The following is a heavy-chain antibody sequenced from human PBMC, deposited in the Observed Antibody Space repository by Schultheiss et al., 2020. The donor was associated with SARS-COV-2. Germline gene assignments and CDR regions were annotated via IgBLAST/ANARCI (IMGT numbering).Heavy chain of an antibody. V-gene: IGHV4-39*01. CDR1: GGSISSSSYY. J-gene: IGHJ4*02. CDR2: INHSGST. Sequence: SQTLSLTCTVSGGSISSSSYYWGWIRQPPGKGLEWIGEINHSGSTYYNPSLKSRVTISVDTSKNQFSLKLSSVTAADTAVYYCARSYSDLGWYSSSWSYYYFDYWGQGTLVTVSS. D-gene: IGHD6-13*01. CDR3: ARSYSDLGWYSSSWSYYYFDY.